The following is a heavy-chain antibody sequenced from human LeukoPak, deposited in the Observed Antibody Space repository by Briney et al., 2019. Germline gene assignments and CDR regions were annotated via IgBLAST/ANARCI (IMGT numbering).Heavy chain of an antibody. V-gene: IGHV3-9*01. CDR3: AKDTRGYPTPSVDY. CDR2: ISWNSGSI. CDR1: GFTFDDYA. Sequence: GGSLRLSCAASGFTFDDYAMHWVRQAPGKGLEWVPGISWNSGSIGYADSVKGRFTISRDNAKNSLYLQMNSLRAEDTALYYCAKDTRGYPTPSVDYWGQGTLVTVSS. J-gene: IGHJ4*02. D-gene: IGHD3-16*02.